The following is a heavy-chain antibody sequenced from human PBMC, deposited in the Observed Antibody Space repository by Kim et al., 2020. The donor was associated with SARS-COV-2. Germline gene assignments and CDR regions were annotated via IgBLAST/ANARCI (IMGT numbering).Heavy chain of an antibody. D-gene: IGHD3-3*01. Sequence: DSVKGRFTISRDNAKNSLYLQMNSLRAEDTAVYYCAPITIFGVVITHFDYWGQGTLVTVSS. CDR3: APITIFGVVITHFDY. J-gene: IGHJ4*02. V-gene: IGHV3-21*01.